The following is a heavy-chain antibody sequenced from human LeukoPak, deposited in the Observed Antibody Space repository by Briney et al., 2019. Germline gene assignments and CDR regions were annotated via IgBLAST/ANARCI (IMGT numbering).Heavy chain of an antibody. V-gene: IGHV4-30-2*01. Sequence: SETLPLTCTVSGYAIISGGFSWNWIRQPPGKGLEWIGCIYDRGPAHYNPSLKSRFAISVDRPKNQFFLNVTSLTAADTAVYYCARSRQASGLFSSWGQGTLVVVSS. CDR2: IYDRGPA. D-gene: IGHD3-10*01. CDR3: ARSRQASGLFSS. J-gene: IGHJ5*02. CDR1: GYAIISGGFS.